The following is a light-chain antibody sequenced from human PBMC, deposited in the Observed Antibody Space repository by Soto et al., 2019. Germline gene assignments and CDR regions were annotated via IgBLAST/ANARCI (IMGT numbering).Light chain of an antibody. CDR2: GAS. CDR1: QSVGSN. J-gene: IGKJ3*01. CDR3: QQCNNSPFT. Sequence: EIVMTQSPATLSVSPGERVTLSCRASQSVGSNLAWYQHKPGHAPRLLIYGASTRAAGIPARFSGSGSGTEFALTISSLQSGDFVVYYCQQCNNSPFTFGPGTKVDIK. V-gene: IGKV3-15*01.